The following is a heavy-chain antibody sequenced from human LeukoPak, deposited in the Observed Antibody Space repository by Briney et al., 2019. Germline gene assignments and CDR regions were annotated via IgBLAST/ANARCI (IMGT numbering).Heavy chain of an antibody. V-gene: IGHV1-69*06. CDR3: ARSQREIREGDQLLWSYYYMDL. D-gene: IGHD2-2*01. Sequence: PLKISCKASRGTLSPYVISSGRETPRHRLECRWGVTPIFVTATYAQKSQGRVTITADNSTSTAYMELSSLRSEDTAVYYCARSQREIREGDQLLWSYYYMDLWGKGTTVTVSS. J-gene: IGHJ6*03. CDR2: VTPIFVTA. CDR1: RGTLSPYV.